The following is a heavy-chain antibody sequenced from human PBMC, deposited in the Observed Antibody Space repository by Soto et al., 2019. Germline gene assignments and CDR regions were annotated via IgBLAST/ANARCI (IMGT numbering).Heavy chain of an antibody. D-gene: IGHD2-21*01. CDR1: GFTFSSYG. CDR2: ISYDGSNK. J-gene: IGHJ6*02. V-gene: IGHV3-30*18. Sequence: AGGSLRLSCAASGFTFSSYGMHWVRQAPGKGLEWVAVISYDGSNKYYADSVKGRFTISRDNSKNTLYLQMNSLRAEDTAVYYCAKGRVLFHYYYGMDVWGQGTTVTVSS. CDR3: AKGRVLFHYYYGMDV.